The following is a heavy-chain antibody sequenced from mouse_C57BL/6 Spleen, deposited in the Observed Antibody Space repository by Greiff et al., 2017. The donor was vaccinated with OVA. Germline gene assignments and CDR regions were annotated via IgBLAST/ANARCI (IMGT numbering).Heavy chain of an antibody. J-gene: IGHJ2*01. CDR2: IDPSDSYT. Sequence: VQLQQPGAELVRPGTSVKLSCKASGYTFTSYWMHWVKQRPGQGLEWIGVIDPSDSYTNYNQKFKGKATLTVDTSSSTAYMQLSSLTSEDSAVYYCARTHYYGSSWGYYFDYWGQGTTLTVSS. CDR3: ARTHYYGSSWGYYFDY. D-gene: IGHD1-1*01. V-gene: IGHV1-59*01. CDR1: GYTFTSYW.